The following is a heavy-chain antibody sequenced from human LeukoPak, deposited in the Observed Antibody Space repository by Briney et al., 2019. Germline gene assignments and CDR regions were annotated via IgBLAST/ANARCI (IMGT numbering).Heavy chain of an antibody. Sequence: ASVKVSCKASGYTFTSYDINWVRQAPGQGLEWMGWMNPNSGNTGYAQKFQGRVTMTRNTSISTAYMELSSLRSEDTAVYYCARVYDSGSYYYYYYYMDVWGKGTTVTVAS. V-gene: IGHV1-8*01. CDR2: MNPNSGNT. CDR1: GYTFTSYD. J-gene: IGHJ6*03. CDR3: ARVYDSGSYYYYYYYMDV. D-gene: IGHD1-26*01.